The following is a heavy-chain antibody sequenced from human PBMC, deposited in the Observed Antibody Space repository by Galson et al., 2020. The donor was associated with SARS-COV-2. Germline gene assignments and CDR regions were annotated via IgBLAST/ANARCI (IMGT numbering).Heavy chain of an antibody. J-gene: IGHJ5*02. D-gene: IGHD6-19*01. Sequence: ETSETLSLTCTVSGGSFSSYYWSWIRQPPGKGLEWIGDIYYSGSTNYNPSLKSRVTISVDTSKNQFSLKVNSVTAADTAVYYCARCYSAWGGRLAPWGQGTLVTVSS. V-gene: IGHV4-59*01. CDR1: GGSFSSYY. CDR3: ARCYSAWGGRLAP. CDR2: IYYSGST.